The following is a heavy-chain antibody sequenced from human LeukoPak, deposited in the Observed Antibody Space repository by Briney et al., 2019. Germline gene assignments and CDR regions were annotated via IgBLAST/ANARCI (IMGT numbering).Heavy chain of an antibody. Sequence: SETLSLTCTVSGGSTSSGGYYWSWIRQHPGKGLEWIGYIYYSGSTYYNPSLKSRVTISVDTSKNQFSLKLSSVTAADTAVYYCASAPYCSSTSCYFDSYYYGMDVWGQGTTVTVSS. CDR1: GGSTSSGGYY. V-gene: IGHV4-31*03. D-gene: IGHD2-2*01. CDR3: ASAPYCSSTSCYFDSYYYGMDV. CDR2: IYYSGST. J-gene: IGHJ6*02.